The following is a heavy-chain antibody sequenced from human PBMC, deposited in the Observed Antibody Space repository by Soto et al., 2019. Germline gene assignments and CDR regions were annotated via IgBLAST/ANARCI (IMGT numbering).Heavy chain of an antibody. CDR3: ARILPHTGYSSGDFDY. D-gene: IGHD6-19*01. CDR2: IFSNDEK. V-gene: IGHV2-26*01. Sequence: QVTLKESGPVLVKPTESLTLTCTVSGFSLSNARMGVSWIRQPPGKALEWLAHIFSNDEKSYSTSLKSRLTTSKDTSKCQVVLTMTTTDPVDIATYYCARILPHTGYSSGDFDYWGQGTLVTVSS. CDR1: GFSLSNARMG. J-gene: IGHJ4*02.